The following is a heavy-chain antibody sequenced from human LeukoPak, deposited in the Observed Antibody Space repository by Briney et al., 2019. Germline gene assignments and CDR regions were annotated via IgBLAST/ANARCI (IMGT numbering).Heavy chain of an antibody. V-gene: IGHV4-61*08. J-gene: IGHJ4*02. D-gene: IGHD5-24*01. CDR3: ARGRDVGDGYNGVDY. CDR1: GGSISSGGYY. Sequence: TSETLPLTCTVSGGSISSGGYYWSWIRQHPGKGLEWIGYIYYSGSTNYNPSLKSRVTISVDTSKNQFSLKLSSVTAADTAVYYCARGRDVGDGYNGVDYWGQGTLVTVSS. CDR2: IYYSGST.